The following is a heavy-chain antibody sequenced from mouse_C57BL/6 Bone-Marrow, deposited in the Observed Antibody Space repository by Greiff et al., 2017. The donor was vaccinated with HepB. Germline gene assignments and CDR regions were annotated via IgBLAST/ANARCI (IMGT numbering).Heavy chain of an antibody. CDR3: ARFPLLFPDAMDY. D-gene: IGHD2-1*01. V-gene: IGHV7-3*01. CDR2: IRNKANGYTT. J-gene: IGHJ4*01. Sequence: EVQLVESGGGLVQPGGSLSLSCAASGFTFTDYYMSWVRQPPGKALEWLGFIRNKANGYTTEYSASVKGRFTISRDNSQSILYLQMNALRAEDSATYYCARFPLLFPDAMDYWGQGTSVTVSS. CDR1: GFTFTDYY.